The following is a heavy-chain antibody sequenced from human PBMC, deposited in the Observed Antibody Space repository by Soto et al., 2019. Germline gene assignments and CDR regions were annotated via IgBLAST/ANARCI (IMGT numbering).Heavy chain of an antibody. CDR1: GGSIDNSTYY. CDR3: VSINAGGWYYFDY. CDR2: VYYSGSS. D-gene: IGHD6-19*01. V-gene: IGHV4-39*02. Sequence: SETLSLTCAVSGGSIDNSTYYWGWIRQPPGKGLEWIGSVYYSGSSYYSPSLKSRVTMSVDSSKNHFSLILDSVTAADTAVYYCVSINAGGWYYFDYWGQRILVTVSS. J-gene: IGHJ4*02.